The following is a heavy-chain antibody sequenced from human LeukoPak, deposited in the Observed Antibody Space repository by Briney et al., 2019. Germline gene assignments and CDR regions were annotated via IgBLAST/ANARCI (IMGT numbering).Heavy chain of an antibody. Sequence: GGSLRLSCAASGFTFSVYAIHWVRQAPGKGLEYVASIGSSGESTRYVDSVKGRCSISRDNSKNTVYLQMGSLRAEDMAVYCCARDAGADTGYYSDAFDLWGQGTKVTVSS. CDR2: IGSSGEST. CDR1: GFTFSVYA. CDR3: ARDAGADTGYYSDAFDL. J-gene: IGHJ3*01. D-gene: IGHD3-22*01. V-gene: IGHV3-64*02.